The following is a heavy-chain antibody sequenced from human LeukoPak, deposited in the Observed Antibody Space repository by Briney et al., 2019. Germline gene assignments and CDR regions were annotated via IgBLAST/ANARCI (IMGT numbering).Heavy chain of an antibody. V-gene: IGHV3-9*03. Sequence: GGSLRLSCAASGFTFDDYAMHWVRQAPGKGLEWVSGISWNSGSIGYADSAKGRFTISRDNAKNSLYLQMNSLRAEDMALYYCAEGHSGSYYVPFDYWGQGTLVTVSS. CDR1: GFTFDDYA. J-gene: IGHJ4*02. CDR3: AEGHSGSYYVPFDY. D-gene: IGHD1-26*01. CDR2: ISWNSGSI.